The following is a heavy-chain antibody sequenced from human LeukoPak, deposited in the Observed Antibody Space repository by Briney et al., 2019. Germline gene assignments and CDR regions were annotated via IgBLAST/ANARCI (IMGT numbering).Heavy chain of an antibody. Sequence: GGSLRVSCAASGFTFSNHAMSWVRQAPGKGLEWVSGISGSGDNTYYADSVKGRFTISRDNSKNTLYLQMNSLRVEDTAVYYCAKCYDFSGSEWFDPWGQGTLVTVSS. J-gene: IGHJ5*02. CDR2: ISGSGDNT. CDR3: AKCYDFSGSEWFDP. V-gene: IGHV3-23*01. D-gene: IGHD3-3*01. CDR1: GFTFSNHA.